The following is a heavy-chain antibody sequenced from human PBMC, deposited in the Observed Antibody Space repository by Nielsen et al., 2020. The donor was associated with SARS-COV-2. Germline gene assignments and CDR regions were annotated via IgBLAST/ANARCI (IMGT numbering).Heavy chain of an antibody. D-gene: IGHD4-11*01. CDR3: TTTDTVIYYYYYMDV. CDR2: IKSKTDGGTT. Sequence: GGSLRLSCAASGFTFSNAWMSWVRQAPGKGLEWVGRIKSKTDGGTTDYAAPVKGRFTISRDDSKNTLYLQMNSLKTEDTAVYYCTTTDTVIYYYYYMDVWGKGTTVTVSS. CDR1: GFTFSNAW. J-gene: IGHJ6*03. V-gene: IGHV3-15*01.